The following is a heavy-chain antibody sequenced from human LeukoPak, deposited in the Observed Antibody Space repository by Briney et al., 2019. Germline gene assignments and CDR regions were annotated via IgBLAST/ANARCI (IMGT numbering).Heavy chain of an antibody. Sequence: SETLSLTCTVSGASISNHTYYWGWIRQPPGTGLEWIGTIYYSGSTYYNPSLKSRVSISADTSKNQFSLRLTSVTAADTAVYYCARHYCGGDCYRLDYWGLGTLVTVSS. D-gene: IGHD2-21*02. V-gene: IGHV4-39*01. J-gene: IGHJ4*02. CDR1: GASISNHTYY. CDR3: ARHYCGGDCYRLDY. CDR2: IYYSGST.